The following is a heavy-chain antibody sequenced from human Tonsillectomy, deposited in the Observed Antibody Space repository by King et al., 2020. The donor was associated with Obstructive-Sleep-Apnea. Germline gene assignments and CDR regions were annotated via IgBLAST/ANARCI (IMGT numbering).Heavy chain of an antibody. Sequence: VQLVQSGGGLVKPGGSLRISCAASGFTFSNYSMNWVRLAPGKGLEWVSSISTRSSYIYYADSVKGRFTISRDNAKNSLFLQMNSLRAEDTALYYCARFHTWGDYYFDYWGQGTLVTVSS. V-gene: IGHV3-21*01. D-gene: IGHD7-27*01. CDR1: GFTFSNYS. J-gene: IGHJ4*02. CDR2: ISTRSSYI. CDR3: ARFHTWGDYYFDY.